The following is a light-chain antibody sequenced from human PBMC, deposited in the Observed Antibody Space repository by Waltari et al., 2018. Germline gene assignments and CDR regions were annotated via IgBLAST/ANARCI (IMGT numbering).Light chain of an antibody. CDR3: SSYTTTSPVL. J-gene: IGLJ2*01. CDR2: DVS. CDR1: TSDVGGYNY. Sequence: QSALTQPASVSGSPGQSITISCTGTTSDVGGYNYFSWYQQHPGKAPKLIIFDVSDRPSGISPLFSGSKSGTTASLTISGLQAEDEADYFCSSYTTTSPVLFGGGTKLTVL. V-gene: IGLV2-14*03.